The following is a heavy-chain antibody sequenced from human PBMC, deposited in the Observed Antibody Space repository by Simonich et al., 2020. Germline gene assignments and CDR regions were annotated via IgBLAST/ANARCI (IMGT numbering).Heavy chain of an antibody. Sequence: QLQLQESGPGLVKPSETLSLTCTVSGGSISSSSYYWGWIRQPPGKGLEWFGGIYYSGGTYYNPSLKSRVTISVDTSKNQFSLKLSSVTAADTAVYYCARHAGFAFDIWGQGTMVTVSS. D-gene: IGHD6-13*01. J-gene: IGHJ3*02. V-gene: IGHV4-39*01. CDR3: ARHAGFAFDI. CDR2: IYYSGGT. CDR1: GGSISSSSYY.